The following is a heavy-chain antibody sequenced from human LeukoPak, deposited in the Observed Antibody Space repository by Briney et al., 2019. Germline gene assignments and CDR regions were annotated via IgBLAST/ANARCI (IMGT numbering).Heavy chain of an antibody. CDR1: GGSISSSSYY. J-gene: IGHJ4*02. D-gene: IGHD6-13*01. CDR3: ARAAAAASPFDY. V-gene: IGHV4-39*07. Sequence: SETLSLTCTVSGGSISSSSYYWRWIRQPPGKGLEWIGSIYYSGSTYYNPSLKSRVTISVDTSKNQFSLKLSSVTAADTAVYYCARAAAAASPFDYWGQGTLVTVSS. CDR2: IYYSGST.